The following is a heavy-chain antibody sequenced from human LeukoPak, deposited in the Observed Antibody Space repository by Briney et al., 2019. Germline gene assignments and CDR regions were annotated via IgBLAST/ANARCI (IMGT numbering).Heavy chain of an antibody. CDR2: IYSGGST. CDR3: ARAPGGDFWSGYYTEFDYYFDY. Sequence: GGSLRLSCAVSGFTVSSNYMSWVRQAPGKGLEWVSVIYSGGSTYYADSVKGRFTISRDNSKNTLYLQMNSLRAEDTAVYYCARAPGGDFWSGYYTEFDYYFDYWGQGTLVTVSS. CDR1: GFTVSSNY. D-gene: IGHD3-3*01. J-gene: IGHJ4*02. V-gene: IGHV3-66*01.